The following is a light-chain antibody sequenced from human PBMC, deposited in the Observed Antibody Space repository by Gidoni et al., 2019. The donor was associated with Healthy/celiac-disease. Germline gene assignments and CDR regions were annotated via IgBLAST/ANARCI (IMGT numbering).Light chain of an antibody. V-gene: IGKV4-1*01. CDR1: QSVLYSSNNKNY. CDR2: WAS. Sequence: DILMTQSPASLAVSLGERATINCKSSQSVLYSSNNKNYLAWYQQKPGQPPKLLIYWASTRESGVPDRFSGSGSGTDFTLTISSLQAEDVAVYYCQQYYSTPFTFGGGTKVEIK. CDR3: QQYYSTPFT. J-gene: IGKJ4*01.